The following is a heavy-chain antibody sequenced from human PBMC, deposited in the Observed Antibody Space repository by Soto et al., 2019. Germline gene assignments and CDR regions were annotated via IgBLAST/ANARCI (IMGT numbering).Heavy chain of an antibody. J-gene: IGHJ4*02. V-gene: IGHV3-30*19. CDR3: VRDLGFSSTWPAY. Sequence: QVQLVESGGGVVQPGRSLRLSCAASGFSLSSYGMHWVRQAPGKGLEWVADSSFDGSDAHYADSVKGRFTISRDSSTLYLQMNSLRGDDTATYFCVRDLGFSSTWPAYWGQGTLVTVSS. D-gene: IGHD2-2*01. CDR2: SSFDGSDA. CDR1: GFSLSSYG.